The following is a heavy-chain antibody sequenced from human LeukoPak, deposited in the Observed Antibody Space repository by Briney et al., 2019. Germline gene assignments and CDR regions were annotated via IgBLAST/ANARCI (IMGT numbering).Heavy chain of an antibody. D-gene: IGHD5-24*01. J-gene: IGHJ4*02. V-gene: IGHV5-51*01. Sequence: GESLKISCKGSGYSFTSYWIGWVRQMPGKGLEWMGIIYPGDSDTRYSPSFQGQVTISADKSISTAYLQWSSLKASDTAMYYCARMERQVEMADGNFDYWGQGTLVTVSS. CDR3: ARMERQVEMADGNFDY. CDR1: GYSFTSYW. CDR2: IYPGDSDT.